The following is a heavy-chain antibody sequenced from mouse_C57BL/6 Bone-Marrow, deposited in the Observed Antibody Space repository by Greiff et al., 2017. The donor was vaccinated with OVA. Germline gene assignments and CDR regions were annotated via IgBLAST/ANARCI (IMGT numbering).Heavy chain of an antibody. J-gene: IGHJ1*03. V-gene: IGHV5-17*01. CDR1: GFTFSDYG. CDR2: ISSGSSTI. Sequence: EVHLVESGGGLVKPGGSLKLSCAASGFTFSDYGMHWVRQAPGKGLEWVAYISSGSSTIYYADTVKGRFTISRDNAKHTLLLQMTSLMSEDSAMDYCSIYYRDVWGTGTTVTVSS. CDR3: SIYYRDV. D-gene: IGHD1-1*02.